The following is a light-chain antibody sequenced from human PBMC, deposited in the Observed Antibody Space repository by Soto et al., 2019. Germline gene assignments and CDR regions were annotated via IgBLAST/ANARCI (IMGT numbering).Light chain of an antibody. Sequence: DLQMTQSPSTLSASLGDRVTITCRASQSISDRLAWYQHKPGEAPKVLIFDASRLEAGVPSRFSGSGSGTEFSLTISSLQPDELGTYYCQHYGYVWTFGQGTKVEI. CDR1: QSISDR. V-gene: IGKV1-5*01. CDR2: DAS. J-gene: IGKJ1*01. CDR3: QHYGYVWT.